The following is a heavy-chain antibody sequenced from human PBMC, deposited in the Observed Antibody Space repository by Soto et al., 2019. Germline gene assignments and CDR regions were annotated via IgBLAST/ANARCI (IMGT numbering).Heavy chain of an antibody. CDR3: ATRHSGTWYVFDH. J-gene: IGHJ4*02. D-gene: IGHD6-13*01. CDR2: VSYDGNTK. V-gene: IGHV3-30*03. CDR1: GFTFSNYG. Sequence: QVQLVESGGGVVQPGTSLRLSCAASGFTFSNYGMHWVRQAPGKGLEWVAIVSYDGNTKFYADSVKGRFTISRDNFKSTLYLQISSLRIEDAAVYYCATRHSGTWYVFDHWGQGTLVTVSS.